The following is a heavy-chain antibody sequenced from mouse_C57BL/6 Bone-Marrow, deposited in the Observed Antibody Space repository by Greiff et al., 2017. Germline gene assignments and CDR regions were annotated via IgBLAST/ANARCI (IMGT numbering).Heavy chain of an antibody. V-gene: IGHV5-16*01. Sequence: EVKLMESEGGLVQPGSSMKLSCTASGFTFSDYYMAWVRPVPEKGLEWVANINYDGSSTYYLDSLKSRFIISRDNAKNILYLQMSRLKSEDTATYSCAREFSPSYGSSLYSIDYWGQGTSVTVSS. CDR1: GFTFSDYY. CDR3: AREFSPSYGSSLYSIDY. D-gene: IGHD1-1*01. J-gene: IGHJ4*01. CDR2: INYDGSST.